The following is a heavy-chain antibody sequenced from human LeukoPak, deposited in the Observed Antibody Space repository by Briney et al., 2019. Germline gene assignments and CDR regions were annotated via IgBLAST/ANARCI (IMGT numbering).Heavy chain of an antibody. V-gene: IGHV3-7*01. CDR1: GFAFSDFW. J-gene: IGHJ4*02. CDR3: ATSHDSSGND. D-gene: IGHD3-22*01. CDR2: IRQDGSDK. Sequence: GGSLRLSCAAPGFAFSDFWMSWVRQAPGKGLEWVANIRQDGSDKYYVASVRGRFTISRDNAKNSLYLQMNSLTAEDTAVYYCATSHDSSGNDWGQGTLVTVSS.